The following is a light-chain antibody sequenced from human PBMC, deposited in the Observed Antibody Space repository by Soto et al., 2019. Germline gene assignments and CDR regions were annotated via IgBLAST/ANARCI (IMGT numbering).Light chain of an antibody. Sequence: QYALTQPASVSGSPGQSITISGTGTSSDAGNYNFVSWYQQHPGKAPKVIIYEDSTRPSGVSNRISGSKSGNTASLTISGLQAEDEADYYCFSYAGSSTSWVFGGGTKLTVL. CDR1: SSDAGNYNF. J-gene: IGLJ3*02. CDR2: EDS. CDR3: FSYAGSSTSWV. V-gene: IGLV2-23*01.